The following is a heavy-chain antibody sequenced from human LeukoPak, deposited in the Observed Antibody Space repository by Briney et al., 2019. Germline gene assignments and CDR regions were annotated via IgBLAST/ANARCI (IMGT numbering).Heavy chain of an antibody. J-gene: IGHJ4*02. V-gene: IGHV3-30*18. CDR1: GFTFSSYG. D-gene: IGHD3-3*01. Sequence: GGSLRLSCAASGFTFSSYGMYWVSQAPGKGLEWVAVISYDGSNKYYADSVKGRFTISRDNSKNTLFLQMNSLRAEDTAVYYCAKDQDDFPNWGQGTLVTVSS. CDR3: AKDQDDFPN. CDR2: ISYDGSNK.